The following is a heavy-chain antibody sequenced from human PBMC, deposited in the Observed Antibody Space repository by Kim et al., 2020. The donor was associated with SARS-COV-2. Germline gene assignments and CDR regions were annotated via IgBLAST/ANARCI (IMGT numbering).Heavy chain of an antibody. CDR3: ARLADYVWGSYRDCYYYGMDV. V-gene: IGHV4-39*01. CDR1: GGSISSSSYY. CDR2: IYYSGST. D-gene: IGHD3-16*02. J-gene: IGHJ6*02. Sequence: SQTLSLTCTVSGGSISSSSYYWGWIRQPPGKGLEWIGSIYYSGSTYYNPSLKSRVTISVDTSKNQFSLKLSSVTTADTAVYYCARLADYVWGSYRDCYYYGMDVWGQGTTVTVSS.